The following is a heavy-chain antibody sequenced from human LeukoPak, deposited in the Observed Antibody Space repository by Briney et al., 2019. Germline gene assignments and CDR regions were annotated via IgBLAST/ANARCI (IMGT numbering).Heavy chain of an antibody. J-gene: IGHJ4*02. Sequence: TSETLSLTCTVSGGSISSDTYYWGWIRQPPGKEMEWIGSMYYSGSTFYNPSLKSRITISVDTSKNQLSLKLSSVTAEDTAVYYCATLPTTPASYYFDFWGQGTLLTVSS. V-gene: IGHV4-39*01. CDR2: MYYSGST. CDR3: ATLPTTPASYYFDF. D-gene: IGHD4-11*01. CDR1: GGSISSDTYY.